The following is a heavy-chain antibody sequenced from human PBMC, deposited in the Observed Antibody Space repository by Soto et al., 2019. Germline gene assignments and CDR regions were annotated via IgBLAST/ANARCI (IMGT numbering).Heavy chain of an antibody. V-gene: IGHV4-59*12. CDR2: INHSGRA. Sequence: SESVPLTCIVADSAISSYCWSWIRQPPGKGLEWIGYINHSGRAIYNPSLKSRVTMSVDGSKNQISLNLRSVTAADTAVYYSVRDRGYGTLDYWCQGTLVTVSS. J-gene: IGHJ4*02. CDR3: VRDRGYGTLDY. D-gene: IGHD5-18*01. CDR1: DSAISSYC.